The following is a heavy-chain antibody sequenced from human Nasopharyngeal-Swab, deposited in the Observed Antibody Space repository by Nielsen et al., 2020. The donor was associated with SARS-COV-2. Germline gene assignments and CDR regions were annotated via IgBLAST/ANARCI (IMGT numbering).Heavy chain of an antibody. D-gene: IGHD3-9*01. CDR2: INGDNGYT. CDR1: GYTFSRYA. CDR3: ARDLTTDLGYTFDI. V-gene: IGHV1-18*01. J-gene: IGHJ3*02. Sequence: ASVKVSCKASGYTFSRYAISWVRQGPGQGLEWMGWINGDNGYTNYPKHFQGRVAMTTDKSTSTVYMELSGLTSGDTAVYYCARDLTTDLGYTFDIWGQGTMVTVSS.